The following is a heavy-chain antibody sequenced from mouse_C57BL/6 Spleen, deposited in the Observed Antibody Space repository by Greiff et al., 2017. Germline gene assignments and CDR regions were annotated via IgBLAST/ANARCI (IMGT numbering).Heavy chain of an antibody. V-gene: IGHV1-55*01. CDR3: ARDSPSYYYGSSSYYFGY. Sequence: QVQLQQPGAELVKPGASVKMSCKASGYTFTSYWITWVKQRPGQGLEWIGDIYPGSGSTNYNEKFKSKATLTVDTSSSTAYMQLSSLTSEDSAVYYCARDSPSYYYGSSSYYFGYWGQGTTLTVSS. CDR1: GYTFTSYW. J-gene: IGHJ2*01. CDR2: IYPGSGST. D-gene: IGHD1-1*01.